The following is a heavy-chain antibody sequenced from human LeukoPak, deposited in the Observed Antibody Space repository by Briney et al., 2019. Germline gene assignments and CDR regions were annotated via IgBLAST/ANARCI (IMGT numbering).Heavy chain of an antibody. CDR3: AREFRSGPGEYYYYYYMDV. CDR1: GFTVSSNY. Sequence: GGSLRLSCAASGFTVSSNYMSWVRQAPGKGLEWVSVIYSGGSTYYADSVKGRFTISRDNSKNTLYLQMNSLRAEDTAVYYCAREFRSGPGEYYYYYYMDVWGKGTTVTVSS. D-gene: IGHD2-15*01. J-gene: IGHJ6*03. V-gene: IGHV3-66*02. CDR2: IYSGGST.